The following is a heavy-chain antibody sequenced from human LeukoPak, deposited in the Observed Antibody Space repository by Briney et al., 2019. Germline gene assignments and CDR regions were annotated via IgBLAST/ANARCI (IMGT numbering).Heavy chain of an antibody. CDR3: AKYRDAGCSVVLCY. V-gene: IGHV3-23*01. J-gene: IGHJ4*02. CDR1: GFTFSSYA. CDR2: ISGSGGST. Sequence: GWSLRLSCAASGFTFSSYAMSWVRQAPGKGLEWVSAISGSGGSTYYADSVKGRFTISRDNSQNTLYLQMNSRRADHTAVYSGAKYRDAGCSVVLCYWGQGTLVTVSS. D-gene: IGHD2-21*01.